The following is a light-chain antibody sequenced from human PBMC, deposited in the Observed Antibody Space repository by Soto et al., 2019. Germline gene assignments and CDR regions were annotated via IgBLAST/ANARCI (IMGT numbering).Light chain of an antibody. Sequence: DIPMTQSPSTLSASVGDRVTITCRASQNIISWLAWYQQKPGKAPKLLIYQASSLEGGVPSRFSGSGSGTEFTLTISSLQPDDFATYYCQQYNSYSRTFGQGTKVEVK. CDR1: QNIISW. V-gene: IGKV1-5*03. CDR2: QAS. J-gene: IGKJ1*01. CDR3: QQYNSYSRT.